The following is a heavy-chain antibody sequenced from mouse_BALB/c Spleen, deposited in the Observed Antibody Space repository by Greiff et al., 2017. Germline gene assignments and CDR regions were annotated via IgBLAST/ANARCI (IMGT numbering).Heavy chain of an antibody. CDR1: GFNIKDTY. CDR3: AREDYYGSSDYFDY. Sequence: VQLQESGAELVKPGASVKLSCTASGFNIKDTYMHWVKQRPEQGLEWIGRIDPANGNTKYDPKFQGKATITADTSSNTAYLQLSSLTSEDTAVYYCAREDYYGSSDYFDYWGQGTTLTVSS. J-gene: IGHJ2*01. V-gene: IGHV14-3*02. D-gene: IGHD1-1*01. CDR2: IDPANGNT.